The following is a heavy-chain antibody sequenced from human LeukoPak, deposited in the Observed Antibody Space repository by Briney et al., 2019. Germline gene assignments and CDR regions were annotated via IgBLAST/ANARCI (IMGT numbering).Heavy chain of an antibody. Sequence: PGGSLRLSCAASGFTFSSYAMSWVRQAPGKGLEWVSGISGSGDNTYYADSVKGRFTISRDNSKNTLYVQVNSLGTEDTAAYYCAKEWELRPHNSPIDYWGQGTLVTVSS. CDR2: ISGSGDNT. V-gene: IGHV3-23*01. D-gene: IGHD1-26*01. CDR1: GFTFSSYA. J-gene: IGHJ4*02. CDR3: AKEWELRPHNSPIDY.